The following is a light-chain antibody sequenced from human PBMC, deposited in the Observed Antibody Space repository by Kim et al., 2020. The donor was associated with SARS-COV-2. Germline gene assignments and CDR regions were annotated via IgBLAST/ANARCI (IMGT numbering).Light chain of an antibody. V-gene: IGKV3-20*01. Sequence: EIVLTQSPGTLSLSPGERATLSCRASQSLSSYLGWYQQKPGQAPRLLIYGASSRATGVPDRFNGSGSGTDFTLTISRLEPEDFAVYYCQQYGTSPYTFGQGTKLEIK. CDR1: QSLSSY. J-gene: IGKJ2*01. CDR2: GAS. CDR3: QQYGTSPYT.